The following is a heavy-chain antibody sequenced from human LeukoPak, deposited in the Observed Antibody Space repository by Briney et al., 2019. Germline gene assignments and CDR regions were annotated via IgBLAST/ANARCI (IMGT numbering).Heavy chain of an antibody. CDR1: GYTFTSYG. J-gene: IGHJ4*02. Sequence: ASVKVSCKASGYTFTSYGISWVRQAPGQGLEWMGWISAYNGNTNYAQKLQGRVTMTEDTSTDTAYMELSSLRSEDTAVYYCATPLFAPSGYDYGVDYWGQGTLVTVSS. CDR2: ISAYNGNT. CDR3: ATPLFAPSGYDYGVDY. V-gene: IGHV1-18*01. D-gene: IGHD5-12*01.